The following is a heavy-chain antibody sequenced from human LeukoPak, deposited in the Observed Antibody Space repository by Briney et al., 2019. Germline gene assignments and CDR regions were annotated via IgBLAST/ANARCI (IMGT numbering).Heavy chain of an antibody. Sequence: GGSLRLSCAASGFTFSDYYMSWIRQAPGKGLQWVSYISSSGSTIDYADSVKGRFTISRDNAKNSLYLQMNSLRAEDTAVYYCARGSGDIVVVPAAVALGYWGQGTLVTVSS. V-gene: IGHV3-11*04. J-gene: IGHJ4*02. CDR3: ARGSGDIVVVPAAVALGY. D-gene: IGHD2-2*01. CDR2: ISSSGSTI. CDR1: GFTFSDYY.